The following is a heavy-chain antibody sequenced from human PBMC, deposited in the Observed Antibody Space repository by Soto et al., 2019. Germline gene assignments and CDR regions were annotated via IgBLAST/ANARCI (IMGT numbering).Heavy chain of an antibody. D-gene: IGHD2-2*01. CDR1: GYTFTSYD. J-gene: IGHJ3*02. Sequence: QVQLVQSGAEVKKPGASVKVSCKASGYTFTSYDINWVRQATGQGLEWMGWMNPNSGNTGYAQKFQGRVTMTRNTSISTAYRELSSLRSEDTAVYYCARVVDIVVVPAADDAFDIWGQGTMVTVSS. CDR2: MNPNSGNT. V-gene: IGHV1-8*01. CDR3: ARVVDIVVVPAADDAFDI.